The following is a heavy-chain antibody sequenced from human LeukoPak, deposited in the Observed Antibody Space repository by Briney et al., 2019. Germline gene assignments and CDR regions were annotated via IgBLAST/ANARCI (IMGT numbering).Heavy chain of an antibody. Sequence: GGSLRLSCAASGFAFSNSWMSWARQAPGKGLECVANIKPDGTEKYYVDSVKGRFTISRDNAKNSLYLQMNSLRAEDTAVYYCAGGNYFDYWGQGTLVTVSS. V-gene: IGHV3-7*01. CDR3: AGGNYFDY. CDR2: IKPDGTEK. CDR1: GFAFSNSW. D-gene: IGHD1-26*01. J-gene: IGHJ4*02.